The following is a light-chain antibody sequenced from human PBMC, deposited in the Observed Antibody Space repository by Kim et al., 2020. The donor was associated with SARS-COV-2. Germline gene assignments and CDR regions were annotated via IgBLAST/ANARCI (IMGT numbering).Light chain of an antibody. J-gene: IGKJ1*01. CDR2: KAS. V-gene: IGKV1-5*03. Sequence: ASIGDRFTITCRASQTINYWLAWYQQKPGRAPNLLIYKASNLESGVPSRFSGSGSGTEFALTISSLQPDDFATYYCQQYKSYPWTFGQGTKVDIK. CDR1: QTINYW. CDR3: QQYKSYPWT.